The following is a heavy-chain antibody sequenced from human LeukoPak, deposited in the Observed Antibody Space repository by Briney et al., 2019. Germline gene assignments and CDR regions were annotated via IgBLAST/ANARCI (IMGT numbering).Heavy chain of an antibody. CDR2: INPKSGGS. CDR1: GYTFTGYY. V-gene: IGHV1-2*02. Sequence: ASVKVSCKASGYTFTGYYMHWARQAPGQGLEWMGWINPKSGGSNYAQKFQGRVTMTRDTSISTAYMELSRLRSDDTAVYYCARDQTIAVRGVIDNWGQGTLVTVSS. J-gene: IGHJ4*02. D-gene: IGHD6-19*01. CDR3: ARDQTIAVRGVIDN.